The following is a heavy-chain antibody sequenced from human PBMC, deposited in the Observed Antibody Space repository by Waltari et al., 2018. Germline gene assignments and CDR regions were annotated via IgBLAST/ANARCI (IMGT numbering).Heavy chain of an antibody. V-gene: IGHV4-59*11. CDR2: IHSGGTT. CDR1: GGSISGQY. J-gene: IGHJ5*02. Sequence: QVQLQESGPGLVKSSETLSLTCTVSGGSISGQYWSWIRQTPGKGLEWIGNIHSGGTTDYNPSLKSRLTISLDTSENQFSLKLSSVTAADTAVYFCTRVDDNGWSDHCGQGTLVTVSS. CDR3: TRVDDNGWSDH. D-gene: IGHD2-8*01.